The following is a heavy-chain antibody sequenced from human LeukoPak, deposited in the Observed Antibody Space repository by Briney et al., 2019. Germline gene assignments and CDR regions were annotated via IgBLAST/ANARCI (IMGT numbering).Heavy chain of an antibody. D-gene: IGHD6-19*01. V-gene: IGHV4-39*01. J-gene: IGHJ3*02. CDR1: GGSISGSSYY. CDR2: IYYSGST. Sequence: PSETLSLTCTVSGGSISGSSYYWGWIRQPPGKGLEWIGSIYYSGSTYYNPSLKSRVTISVDTSKNQFSLKLSSVTAADTAVYYCARQGYSSGWYGKSGAFDIWGQGTMVTVSS. CDR3: ARQGYSSGWYGKSGAFDI.